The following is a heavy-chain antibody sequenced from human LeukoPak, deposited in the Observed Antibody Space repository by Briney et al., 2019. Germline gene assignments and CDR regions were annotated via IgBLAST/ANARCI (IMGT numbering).Heavy chain of an antibody. Sequence: SETLSLTCAVYGGSFSGYYWSWIRQPPGKGLERIGEINHSGSTNYNPSLKSRVTISVDTSKNQFSLKLSSVTAADTAVYYCARGLYYDFWSGYPTAFDIWGQGTMVTVSS. CDR3: ARGLYYDFWSGYPTAFDI. CDR2: INHSGST. CDR1: GGSFSGYY. V-gene: IGHV4-34*01. J-gene: IGHJ3*02. D-gene: IGHD3-3*01.